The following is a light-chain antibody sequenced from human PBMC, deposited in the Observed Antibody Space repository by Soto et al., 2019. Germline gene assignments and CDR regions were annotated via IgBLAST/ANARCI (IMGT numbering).Light chain of an antibody. CDR2: GAS. J-gene: IGKJ3*01. V-gene: IGKV3-15*01. CDR1: QSVSSS. CDR3: QQYNNWHPFT. Sequence: EIVMTQSPATLSVSPGERVTLSCRASQSVSSSLAWYQQKPGQAPRLLIYGASSKATGIPARFSRSGSGTELNLTISSLQTEDFAVYYCQQYNNWHPFTFGRGTKVDIK.